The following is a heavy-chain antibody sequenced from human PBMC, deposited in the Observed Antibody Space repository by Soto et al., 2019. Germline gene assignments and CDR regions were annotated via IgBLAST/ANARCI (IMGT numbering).Heavy chain of an antibody. CDR3: ARHGGVPAAIQDPYSNYYYYYGMDV. V-gene: IGHV5-51*01. CDR2: IYPGDSDT. D-gene: IGHD2-2*02. CDR1: GYTFTDYW. Sequence: PGESLKISCKGSGYTFTDYWIGWVRQLPGKGLEWMGIIYPGDSDTRYSPSFQGQVTITADKSTSTAYLQWNTLKASDTAMYYCARHGGVPAAIQDPYSNYYYYYGMDVWGQGTTVTVSS. J-gene: IGHJ6*02.